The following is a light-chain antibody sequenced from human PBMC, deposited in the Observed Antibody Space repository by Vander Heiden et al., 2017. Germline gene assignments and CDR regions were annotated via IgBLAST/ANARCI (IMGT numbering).Light chain of an antibody. J-gene: IGKJ5*01. CDR1: QGISSA. Sequence: AIPLSQSQSSLSASVGDRVTITCRASQGISSALAWYQQKPGKAPKLLIYDASSLESGVPSRFSGSGSGTDFTLTISSLQPEDFATYYCQQFNNYLITFGQGTRLEIK. V-gene: IGKV1D-13*01. CDR2: DAS. CDR3: QQFNNYLIT.